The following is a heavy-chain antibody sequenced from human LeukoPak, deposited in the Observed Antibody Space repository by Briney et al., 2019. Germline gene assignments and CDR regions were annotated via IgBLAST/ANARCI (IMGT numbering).Heavy chain of an antibody. Sequence: PGRSLRLSCAASGFTFSSYGMHWVRQAPGKGLEWVAVISYDGSNKCYADSVKGRFTISRDNTKNTLYLQMDSLRTEDTAVYYCAKDPGWRQLIPMHFDCWGQGTLVTVSS. J-gene: IGHJ4*02. D-gene: IGHD2-15*01. CDR3: AKDPGWRQLIPMHFDC. CDR1: GFTFSSYG. V-gene: IGHV3-30*18. CDR2: ISYDGSNK.